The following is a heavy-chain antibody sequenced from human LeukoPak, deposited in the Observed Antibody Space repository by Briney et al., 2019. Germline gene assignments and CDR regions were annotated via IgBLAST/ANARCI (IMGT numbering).Heavy chain of an antibody. CDR1: GYTFTGYY. CDR2: INPNSGGT. D-gene: IGHD6-6*01. V-gene: IGHV1-2*02. J-gene: IGHJ4*02. Sequence: ASVKVSCKASGYTFTGYYMHWVRQAPGQGLEWMGWINPNSGGTNYAQKIQGRVTMTRDTSISTAYMELSRLRSDDTAVYYCARDMRIAARMGGYWGQGTLVTVSS. CDR3: ARDMRIAARMGGY.